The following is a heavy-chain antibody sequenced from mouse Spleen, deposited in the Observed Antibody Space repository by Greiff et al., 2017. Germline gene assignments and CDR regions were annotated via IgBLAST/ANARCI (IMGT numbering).Heavy chain of an antibody. V-gene: IGHV2-2*01. CDR3: ARNPDGYFPMGY. J-gene: IGHJ4*01. Sequence: VQLQQSGPGLVQPSQCLSITCTASGFSLTSYGVHWVRQSPGKGLEWMGVIWRGGSTAYNAAFISRLSTSKDNSKSQVFFKMNGLQADDTAIYCCARNPDGYFPMGYWGQGTSGTGSS. CDR2: IWRGGST. D-gene: IGHD2-3*01. CDR1: GFSLTSYG.